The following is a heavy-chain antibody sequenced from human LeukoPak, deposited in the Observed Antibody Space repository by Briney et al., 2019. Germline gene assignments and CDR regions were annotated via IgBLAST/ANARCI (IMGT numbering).Heavy chain of an antibody. J-gene: IGHJ4*02. CDR2: ISGSGTST. Sequence: GGSLRLSCAASGFIFSGYGLSWVRQAPGKGLEWVSGISGSGTSTYYADSVKGRFTISRDNSKNTLYLQMSSLRAEDTAVYYCAKGPMVRIDYWGQGTLVTVSS. V-gene: IGHV3-23*01. CDR1: GFIFSGYG. D-gene: IGHD3-10*01. CDR3: AKGPMVRIDY.